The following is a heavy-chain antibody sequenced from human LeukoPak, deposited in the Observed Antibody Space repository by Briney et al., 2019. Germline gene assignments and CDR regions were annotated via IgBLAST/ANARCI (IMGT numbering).Heavy chain of an antibody. J-gene: IGHJ4*02. Sequence: SETLSLTCAVYGGSFSGYYWSWIRQPAGKGLEWIGEINHSGSTNYNPSLKSRVTISVDTSKNQFSLKLSSVTAADTAVYYCARRLSSGWYRYFDYWGQGTLVTVSS. CDR1: GGSFSGYY. D-gene: IGHD6-19*01. CDR3: ARRLSSGWYRYFDY. CDR2: INHSGST. V-gene: IGHV4-34*01.